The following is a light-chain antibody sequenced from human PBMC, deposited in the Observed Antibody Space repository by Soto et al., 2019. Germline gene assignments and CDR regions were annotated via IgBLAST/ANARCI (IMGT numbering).Light chain of an antibody. J-gene: IGLJ3*02. CDR2: EVS. CDR1: SSDVGAYNY. Sequence: QSVLTQPASVSGSRGQSITISCTGTSSDVGAYNYVSWYQQHPGKAPKLMIYEVSSRPSGVSNRFSGSKSANTASLTISGLQAGDEADYYCSSYTSSSTWLFGGGTKLTVL. V-gene: IGLV2-14*03. CDR3: SSYTSSSTWL.